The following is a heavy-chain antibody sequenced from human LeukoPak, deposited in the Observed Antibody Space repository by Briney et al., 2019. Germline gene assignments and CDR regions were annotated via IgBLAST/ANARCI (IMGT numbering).Heavy chain of an antibody. CDR1: GGPISSYY. CDR2: IYNSGIT. D-gene: IGHD3-9*01. Sequence: SETLSLTCTVFGGPISSYYWSWIRKPPGKGLEWIGYIYNSGITNKNPSLKSRVTISGDTSKNQFSLKLSSVTAADTAVYYCARHGDVRYFDWLKDGFDYWGQGTLVTVSS. J-gene: IGHJ4*02. V-gene: IGHV4-4*09. CDR3: ARHGDVRYFDWLKDGFDY.